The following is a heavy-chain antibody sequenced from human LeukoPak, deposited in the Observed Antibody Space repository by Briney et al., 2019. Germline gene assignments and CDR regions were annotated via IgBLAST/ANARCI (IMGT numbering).Heavy chain of an antibody. CDR3: ARDTSSYFDY. CDR2: ISSSSSYI. CDR1: GFTFSSYS. Sequence: PGGSLRLSCAASGFTFSSYSMNWVRQAPGKGLEWVSSISSSSSYIYCADSVKGRFTISRDNAKNSLYLQMNSLRAEDTAVYYCARDTSSYFDYWGQGTLVTVSS. J-gene: IGHJ4*02. V-gene: IGHV3-21*01.